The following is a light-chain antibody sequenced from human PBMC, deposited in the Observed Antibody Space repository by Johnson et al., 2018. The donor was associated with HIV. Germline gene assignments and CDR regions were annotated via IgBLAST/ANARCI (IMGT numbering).Light chain of an antibody. CDR1: SSNIGNNY. Sequence: QSVLTQPPSVSAAPGQKVTISCSGSSSNIGNNYVSSYQQLPGTAPKLLIYENDKRPSGIPDRFSGSKSGTSATLGITGLQTGDEADYYCGTWDSSLSVYVFGTGTKVTVL. CDR3: GTWDSSLSVYV. V-gene: IGLV1-51*02. J-gene: IGLJ1*01. CDR2: END.